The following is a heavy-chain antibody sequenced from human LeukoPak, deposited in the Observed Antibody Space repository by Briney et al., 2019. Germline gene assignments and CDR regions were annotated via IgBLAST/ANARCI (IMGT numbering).Heavy chain of an antibody. Sequence: GGSLRLSCAASGFTFSSYGMHWVRQAPGKGLEWVAVISYDGRNTYYADSVKGRFTISRDNSKKTLYLQMNSLRAEDTAVYYCAKDSSSGYPFQDWGQGTLVTVSS. CDR1: GFTFSSYG. CDR3: AKDSSSGYPFQD. V-gene: IGHV3-30*18. D-gene: IGHD3-22*01. J-gene: IGHJ1*01. CDR2: ISYDGRNT.